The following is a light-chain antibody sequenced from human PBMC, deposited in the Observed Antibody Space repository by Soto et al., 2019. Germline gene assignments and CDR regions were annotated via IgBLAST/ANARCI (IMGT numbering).Light chain of an antibody. V-gene: IGLV2-14*01. CDR2: DVN. J-gene: IGLJ1*01. CDR1: NTDLGVYGY. Sequence: SALTPPATVTGSFAQSTTISNRGPNTDLGVYGYVSWYQHQPGKAPKLLIYDVNNRPSGISDRFSGSKSGDTASLTISGLQAEDEADYFCFSKISGFVYGFGTGPKVTV. CDR3: FSKISGFVYG.